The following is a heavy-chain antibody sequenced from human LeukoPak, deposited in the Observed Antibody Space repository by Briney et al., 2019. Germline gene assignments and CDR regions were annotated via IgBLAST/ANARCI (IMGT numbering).Heavy chain of an antibody. V-gene: IGHV5-51*01. D-gene: IGHD6-6*01. Sequence: GGSLKISGQGSGYSFISYSFGWLAQMPGKGLEGIGIIYPGDSDTRYSPSFQGQVTISADKSNSTAYLQWSSLKASDTAMYYCARQGEYSSSYYFDYWGQGTLVTVSS. CDR2: IYPGDSDT. CDR1: GYSFISYS. CDR3: ARQGEYSSSYYFDY. J-gene: IGHJ4*02.